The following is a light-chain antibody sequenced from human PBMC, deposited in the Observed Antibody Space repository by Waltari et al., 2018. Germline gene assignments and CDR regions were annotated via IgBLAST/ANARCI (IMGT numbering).Light chain of an antibody. Sequence: EIALTQSPATLSLSPGERATPSCRASQSVISYLAWYQHKPGQAPRLLIYDASNRATGIPARFSGSGSGTDFTLTISSLEREDFAVYYCQQRSNWPLTFGGGTKVEIK. V-gene: IGKV3-11*01. J-gene: IGKJ4*01. CDR3: QQRSNWPLT. CDR1: QSVISY. CDR2: DAS.